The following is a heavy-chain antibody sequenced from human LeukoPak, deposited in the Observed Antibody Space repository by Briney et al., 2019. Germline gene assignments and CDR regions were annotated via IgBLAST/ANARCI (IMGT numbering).Heavy chain of an antibody. CDR2: ISSSSSYI. CDR1: GFTFSSYS. J-gene: IGHJ4*02. CDR3: AKDTPDSSGYYTNSYYFDY. V-gene: IGHV3-21*04. D-gene: IGHD3-22*01. Sequence: GGSLRLSCAASGFTFSSYSMNWVRQAPGKGLEWVSSISSSSSYIYYADSVKGRFTISRDNSKNTLYLQMNSLRAEDTAVYYCAKDTPDSSGYYTNSYYFDYWGQGTLVTVSS.